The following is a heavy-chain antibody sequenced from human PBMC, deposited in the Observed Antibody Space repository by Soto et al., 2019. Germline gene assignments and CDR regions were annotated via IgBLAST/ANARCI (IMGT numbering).Heavy chain of an antibody. CDR2: IGTHNGDT. J-gene: IGHJ5*02. CDR1: GYTFNTYG. CDR3: ARDSTGAEGFDP. Sequence: QVQLVQSGPEVKKPGASVKVSCKASGYTFNTYGFSWVRQAPGQGLEWVGWIGTHNGDTTYAQNFQGRVTMTIDTSTTTSYIELRSLTSDDTAMYFCARDSTGAEGFDPWGQGTLVTVSS. V-gene: IGHV1-18*01. D-gene: IGHD3-9*01.